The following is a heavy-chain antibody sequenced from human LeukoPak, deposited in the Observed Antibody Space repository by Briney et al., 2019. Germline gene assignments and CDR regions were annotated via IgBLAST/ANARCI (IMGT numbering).Heavy chain of an antibody. J-gene: IGHJ4*02. CDR3: ARHRSGWYVGGDY. D-gene: IGHD6-19*01. Sequence: GGSLRLSCAASGFTSSSYSMNWVRQAPGKGLEWVSYISSSSSTIYYADSVKGRFTISRDNAKNSLYLQMNSLRDEDTAVYYCARHRSGWYVGGDYWGQGTLVTVSS. V-gene: IGHV3-48*02. CDR1: GFTSSSYS. CDR2: ISSSSSTI.